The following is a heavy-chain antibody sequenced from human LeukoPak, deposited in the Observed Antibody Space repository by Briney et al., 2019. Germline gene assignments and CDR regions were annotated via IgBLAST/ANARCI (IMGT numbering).Heavy chain of an antibody. D-gene: IGHD3-16*02. CDR1: GGSISSYY. V-gene: IGHV4-59*01. CDR3: ARLQGGGSYRSFDY. J-gene: IGHJ4*02. CDR2: IYYSGST. Sequence: KTSETLSLTCTVSGGSISSYYWNWIRQPPGKGLEWIGYIYYSGSTNYNPSLKSRVTISVDTSKNQFSLRLSSVTAADTAVYYCARLQGGGSYRSFDYWGQGTLVTVSS.